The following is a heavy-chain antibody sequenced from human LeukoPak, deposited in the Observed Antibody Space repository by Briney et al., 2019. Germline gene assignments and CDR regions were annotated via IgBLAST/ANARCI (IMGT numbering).Heavy chain of an antibody. Sequence: HSGGSLRLSCAAPGFIFSNYAMYWVRQAPGKGLEWVSAISGRSNNTYYADSVKGRFTISRDSSKNTLYLQMNSLRADDTAVYYCAKWGDYDVLTGYYVSDFWGQGTLVTVSS. CDR1: GFIFSNYA. D-gene: IGHD3-9*01. J-gene: IGHJ4*02. CDR3: AKWGDYDVLTGYYVSDF. V-gene: IGHV3-23*01. CDR2: ISGRSNNT.